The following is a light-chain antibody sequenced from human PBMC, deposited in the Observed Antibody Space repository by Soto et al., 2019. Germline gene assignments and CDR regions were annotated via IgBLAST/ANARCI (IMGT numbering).Light chain of an antibody. Sequence: EIVMTQSPATLSLSPGEGATLSCRASQTISRNLAWYQQKPGQAPRLLIYDTSTRATGIPARFSGSGSGTEFTLTISSLQSEDLAVYYCQQYHDWPPNTFGQGTKLEIK. V-gene: IGKV3-15*01. J-gene: IGKJ2*01. CDR3: QQYHDWPPNT. CDR1: QTISRN. CDR2: DTS.